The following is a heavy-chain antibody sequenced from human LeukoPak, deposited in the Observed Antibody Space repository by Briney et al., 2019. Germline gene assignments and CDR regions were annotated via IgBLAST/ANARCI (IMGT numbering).Heavy chain of an antibody. CDR2: INPKTGAA. CDR3: ARGAEAETSPLDF. D-gene: IGHD6-13*01. J-gene: IGHJ4*02. Sequence: ASVKVSCKASGYIFSDYYMHWVRQAPGQGLEWLGWINPKTGAADYAQQFRGRVTMTRDTSINTDFMEMKRVTSDDTAVYYCARGAEAETSPLDFWGQGTLVIVS. V-gene: IGHV1-2*02. CDR1: GYIFSDYY.